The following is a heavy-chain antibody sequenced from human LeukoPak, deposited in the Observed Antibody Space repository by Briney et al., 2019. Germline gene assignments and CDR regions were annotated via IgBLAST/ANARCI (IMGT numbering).Heavy chain of an antibody. CDR1: GASLDTTW. Sequence: PSGTLSLTCAVSGASLDTTWWSWVRQPPGKGLEWIGEMFHSGVTNYNPSLKSRVSISLDTSKHQFSLNLTSVTAADSAVYYCARSHSYCIDVWGRGTTVTVSS. CDR2: MFHSGVT. CDR3: ARSHSYCIDV. V-gene: IGHV4-4*02. J-gene: IGHJ6*02.